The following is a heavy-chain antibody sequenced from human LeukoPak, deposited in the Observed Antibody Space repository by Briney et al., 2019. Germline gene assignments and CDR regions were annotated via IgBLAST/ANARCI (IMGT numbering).Heavy chain of an antibody. V-gene: IGHV7-4-1*02. J-gene: IGHJ4*02. D-gene: IGHD3-9*01. CDR2: INTNTGNP. CDR3: ARDGSYFDWSYYFDY. CDR1: GYTFTSCA. Sequence: ASVKVSCKASGYTFTSCAMNWVRQAPGQGLEWMGWINTNTGNPTYAQGFTGRFVFSLDTSVSTAYLQISSLKAEDTAVYYCARDGSYFDWSYYFDYWGQGTLVTVSS.